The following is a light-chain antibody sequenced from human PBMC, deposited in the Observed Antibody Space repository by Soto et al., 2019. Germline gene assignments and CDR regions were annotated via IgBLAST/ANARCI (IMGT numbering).Light chain of an antibody. CDR1: QSVSSY. CDR3: QQRSSWPRT. Sequence: EIVLTQSPATLSLSPGERATLSCRASQSVSSYLAWYQQKPGQVPRLVIYDASNRATGIPGRFSGSWSGTDFTLTIRSLEPEDFGVYYCQQRSSWPRTFGQGTKVEIK. CDR2: DAS. V-gene: IGKV3-11*01. J-gene: IGKJ1*01.